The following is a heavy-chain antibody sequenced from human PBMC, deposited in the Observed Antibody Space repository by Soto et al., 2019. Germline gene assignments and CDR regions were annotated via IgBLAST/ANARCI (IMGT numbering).Heavy chain of an antibody. CDR3: ARVVCCYYDSSGYYFFAS. CDR1: GYTFTSYG. J-gene: IGHJ4*02. V-gene: IGHV1-18*01. D-gene: IGHD3-22*01. Sequence: ASVKVSCKASGYTFTSYGISWVRQAPGQGLEWMGWISAYNGNTNYAQKLQGRVTMTTDTSTSTAYMELRSLRSDDTAVYYCARVVCCYYDSSGYYFFASWAQGPLAPVSS. CDR2: ISAYNGNT.